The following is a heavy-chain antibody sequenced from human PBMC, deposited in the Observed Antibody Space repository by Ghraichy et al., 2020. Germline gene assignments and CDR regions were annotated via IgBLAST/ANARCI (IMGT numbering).Heavy chain of an antibody. CDR2: INHSGST. CDR3: ASASSRAHYCSSTSCYLGGPWFDP. Sequence: SETLSLTCAVYGGSFSGYYWSWIRQPPGKGLEWIGEINHSGSTNYNPSLKSRVTISVDTSKIQFSLKLSSVTAADTAVYYCASASSRAHYCSSTSCYLGGPWFDPWGQGTLVTVSS. D-gene: IGHD2-2*01. CDR1: GGSFSGYY. V-gene: IGHV4-34*01. J-gene: IGHJ5*02.